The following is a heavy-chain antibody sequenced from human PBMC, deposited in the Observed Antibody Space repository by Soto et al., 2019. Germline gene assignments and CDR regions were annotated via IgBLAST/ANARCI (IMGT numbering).Heavy chain of an antibody. CDR3: AGGSSGWSSLDF. CDR1: GGSISNYY. J-gene: IGHJ4*02. D-gene: IGHD6-19*01. V-gene: IGHV4-59*01. CDR2: IHYSGTT. Sequence: QVQLQESGPGLVKPSETLALICTVSGGSISNYYWNWIRQPPGKGLEWIGYIHYSGTTSNNPSLKSRVTISVDTSTSQFSLKLRSVSAADTAVYYCAGGSSGWSSLDFWGQGTLVTVSS.